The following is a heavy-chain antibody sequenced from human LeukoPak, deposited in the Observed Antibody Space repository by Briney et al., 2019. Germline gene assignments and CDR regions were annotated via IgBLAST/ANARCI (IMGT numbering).Heavy chain of an antibody. V-gene: IGHV1-2*02. CDR2: INVNSGGT. D-gene: IGHD1-26*01. J-gene: IGHJ5*02. CDR3: ARDGGSYWFDP. CDR1: GYTFTDDY. Sequence: ASLKVSCKASGYTFTDDYIHWVRQAPGQGLEWMGWINVNSGGTNYAQKFYARVTMTRDTSISTAYMELSRLRSDDTAVYYCARDGGSYWFDPWGQGTLVTVSS.